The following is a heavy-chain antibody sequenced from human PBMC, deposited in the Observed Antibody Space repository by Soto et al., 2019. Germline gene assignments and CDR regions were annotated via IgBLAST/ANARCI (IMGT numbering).Heavy chain of an antibody. Sequence: GGSLRLSCAASGFTFSTYWMSWVRQAPGKGLEWVANIKPDGSEKWYVDSVKGRFTISRDNAKNSVYLQMNSLRAEDTAVYYCARGDYYDTSGPFSDAFDVWGQGTMVTV. J-gene: IGHJ3*01. CDR1: GFTFSTYW. CDR2: IKPDGSEK. V-gene: IGHV3-7*04. CDR3: ARGDYYDTSGPFSDAFDV. D-gene: IGHD3-22*01.